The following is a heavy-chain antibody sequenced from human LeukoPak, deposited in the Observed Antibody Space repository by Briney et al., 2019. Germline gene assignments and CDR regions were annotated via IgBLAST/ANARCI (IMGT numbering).Heavy chain of an antibody. CDR1: GFMFSSYW. V-gene: IGHV4-34*08. Sequence: GSLRLSCAASGFMFSSYWMSWLRQSPGKGLEWIGEINHRGSTNYNPSLKRRVTISLDTSKNQFSLTLSSVTAADTAVYYCAKSLYGSGSYYNWFDPWGQGTLVTVSS. D-gene: IGHD3-10*01. CDR2: INHRGST. CDR3: AKSLYGSGSYYNWFDP. J-gene: IGHJ5*02.